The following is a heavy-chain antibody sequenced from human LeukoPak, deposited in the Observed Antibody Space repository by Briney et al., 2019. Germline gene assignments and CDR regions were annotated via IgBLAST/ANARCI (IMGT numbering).Heavy chain of an antibody. J-gene: IGHJ3*02. CDR2: IVSGCTDV. CDR1: GFSLSTYT. V-gene: IGHV3-21*01. CDR3: ASLPFCCTDGVCYTDFDAFDI. D-gene: IGHD2-8*01. Sequence: GGPLRLSCAASGFSLSTYTLHWVRQAPGKGLEWVSSIVSGCTDVDYPDSLKGPFTVFRENCKYTLYLQMNSLRAEDTAVYYCASLPFCCTDGVCYTDFDAFDIWGPGTMVTVSS.